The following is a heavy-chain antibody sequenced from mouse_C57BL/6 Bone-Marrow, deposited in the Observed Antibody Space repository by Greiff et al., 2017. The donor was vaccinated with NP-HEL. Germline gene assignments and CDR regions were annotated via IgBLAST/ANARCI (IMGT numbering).Heavy chain of an antibody. D-gene: IGHD1-1*01. CDR3: ERGDYYGSSYLPFAY. J-gene: IGHJ3*01. V-gene: IGHV1-53*01. CDR1: GYTFTSYW. CDR2: INPSNGGT. Sequence: QVQLQQSGTELVKPGASVKLSCKASGYTFTSYWMHWVKQRPGQGLEWIGNINPSNGGTKYNEKFKSKATLTVDKSSSTADMQLSSLTSEDSAVYYCERGDYYGSSYLPFAYWGQGALVTVSA.